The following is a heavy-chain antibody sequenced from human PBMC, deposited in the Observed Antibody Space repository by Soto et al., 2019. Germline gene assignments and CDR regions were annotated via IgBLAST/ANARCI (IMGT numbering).Heavy chain of an antibody. V-gene: IGHV4-34*01. Sequence: SETLSLTCAVYGGSFSGYYWSWIRQPPGKGLEWIGEINHSGSTNYNPSLKSRVTISVDTSKNQFSLKLSSVTAADTAVYYCARGEEAVAGDDAFDIWGQGTMVTVSS. J-gene: IGHJ3*02. CDR2: INHSGST. CDR1: GGSFSGYY. D-gene: IGHD6-19*01. CDR3: ARGEEAVAGDDAFDI.